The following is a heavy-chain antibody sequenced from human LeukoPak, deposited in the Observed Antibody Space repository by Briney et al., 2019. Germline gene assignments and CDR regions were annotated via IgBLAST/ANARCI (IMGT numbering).Heavy chain of an antibody. J-gene: IGHJ4*01. CDR2: MSYDGRYR. CDR1: GFTFDFYA. Sequence: GGSLRLSCTTSGFTFDFYAMHWVRQAPGKGLDWVAVMSYDGRYRYYADSAKGRFTISRDNSKRTLYLEMSSLRPEDTALYYCARSELYYGSESYYHLDYWGHGTLVTVSS. V-gene: IGHV3-30*03. D-gene: IGHD3-10*01. CDR3: ARSELYYGSESYYHLDY.